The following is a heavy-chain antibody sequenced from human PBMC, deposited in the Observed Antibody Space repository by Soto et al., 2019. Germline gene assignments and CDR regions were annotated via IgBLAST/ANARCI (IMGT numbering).Heavy chain of an antibody. CDR3: ATRITVFGLLIPPFDP. CDR2: IHYSGST. CDR1: GGSVSSTSYY. V-gene: IGHV4-61*01. J-gene: IGHJ5*02. Sequence: PSETLSLTCTVSGGSVSSTSYYWTWIRQPPGKGLEWIGYIHYSGSTNYNPSLKSRVTMPVDTSKNQFSLRLSSVTAADTAIYYCATRITVFGLLIPPFDPWGQGTQVTVSS. D-gene: IGHD3-3*01.